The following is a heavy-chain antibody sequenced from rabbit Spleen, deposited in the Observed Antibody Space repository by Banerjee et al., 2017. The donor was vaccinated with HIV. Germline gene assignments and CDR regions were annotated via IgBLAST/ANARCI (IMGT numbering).Heavy chain of an antibody. D-gene: IGHD6-1*01. CDR3: ARFDNGDGGYDYAKL. CDR1: GFSFSNKAV. CDR2: INAITGKA. V-gene: IGHV1S45*01. Sequence: QEQLVESGGGLVQPGGSLKLSCTASGFSFSNKAVMCWVRQAPGKGLEWIACINAITGKAVYASWAKGRFTFSKTSSTTVTLQMTSLTAADTATYFCARFDNGDGGYDYAKLWGQGTLVTVS. J-gene: IGHJ4*01.